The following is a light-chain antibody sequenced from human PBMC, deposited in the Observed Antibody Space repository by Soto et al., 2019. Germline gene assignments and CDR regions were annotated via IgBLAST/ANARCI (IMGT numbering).Light chain of an antibody. J-gene: IGKJ1*01. Sequence: DIEMTQSPVTLSSSVGDRVTITCRASQSINRYLAWYQQKPGKAPQLLSYDASHLKSGVPSRFRGSGSGTDFTLTISSLKPDDFETYYCQHYNSYSEAFGQGTKVDIK. CDR3: QHYNSYSEA. CDR1: QSINRY. CDR2: DAS. V-gene: IGKV1-5*01.